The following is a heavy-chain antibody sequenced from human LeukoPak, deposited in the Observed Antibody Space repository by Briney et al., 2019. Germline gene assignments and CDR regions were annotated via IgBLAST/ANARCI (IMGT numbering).Heavy chain of an antibody. V-gene: IGHV4-39*01. Sequence: PSETLSLTXTVSGGSISSSNYYWGWIRQPPGEGLEWIGSIYYSGSTYYNPSLKSRVTLSVDTSKNQFSLKLSSVTAADTAVYYCASHAGDLFTGFDYWGQGTLVTVSS. CDR2: IYYSGST. D-gene: IGHD3-9*01. CDR3: ASHAGDLFTGFDY. J-gene: IGHJ4*02. CDR1: GGSISSSNYY.